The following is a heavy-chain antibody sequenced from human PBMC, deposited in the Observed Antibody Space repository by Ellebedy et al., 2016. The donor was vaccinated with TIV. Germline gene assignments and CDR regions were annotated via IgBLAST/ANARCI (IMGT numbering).Heavy chain of an antibody. CDR3: ARESNVILSGLHRGALDI. CDR2: IHPGGVYT. D-gene: IGHD2/OR15-2a*01. J-gene: IGHJ3*02. V-gene: IGHV1-46*01. Sequence: AASVKVSCKASGDTLTNHYMHWVRQAPGQGPEWMGVIHPGGVYTDFAQNLQGRLTLTRDTSTRTLYMELTSLKSEDTAVYYCARESNVILSGLHRGALDIWGEGTMVSVS. CDR1: GDTLTNHY.